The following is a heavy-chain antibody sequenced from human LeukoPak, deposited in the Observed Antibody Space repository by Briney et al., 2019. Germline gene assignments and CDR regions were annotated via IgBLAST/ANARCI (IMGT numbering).Heavy chain of an antibody. Sequence: SEALSLTCTVSGDSISSYYWSWIRQPAGKGLEWIGRMYVSGSTNYNPSLKSRVTMSVDTSKNQFSLKMTSVTAADTAFYYCARDMVRGVKAYLSWFDPWGQGILVTVST. J-gene: IGHJ5*02. CDR1: GDSISSYY. CDR3: ARDMVRGVKAYLSWFDP. CDR2: MYVSGST. V-gene: IGHV4-4*07. D-gene: IGHD3-10*01.